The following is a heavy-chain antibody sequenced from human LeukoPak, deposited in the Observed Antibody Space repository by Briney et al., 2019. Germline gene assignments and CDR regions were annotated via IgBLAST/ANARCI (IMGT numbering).Heavy chain of an antibody. Sequence: GGSLRLSCAASGFTVSSNYMSWVRQAPGKGLEWVSVIYSGGSTYYADSMKGRFTISRDNSKNTLYLQMNSLRAEDTAVYYCAREKPPYYDILTGYYKPPAGMDVWGQGTTVTVSS. J-gene: IGHJ6*02. CDR2: IYSGGST. V-gene: IGHV3-66*01. CDR3: AREKPPYYDILTGYYKPPAGMDV. D-gene: IGHD3-9*01. CDR1: GFTVSSNY.